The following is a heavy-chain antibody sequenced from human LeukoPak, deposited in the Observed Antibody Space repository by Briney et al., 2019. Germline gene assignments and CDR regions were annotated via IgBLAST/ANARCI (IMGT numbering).Heavy chain of an antibody. D-gene: IGHD3-16*01. CDR2: IYSGGST. Sequence: GGSLRLSCAASGFTVSSNYMSWVRQAPGKGLEWVSVIYSGGSTYYADSVRGRFTISRDTSKNTLSLQLESLTAEDTALYYCSKGYAVCSIAYWGQGTLVTVSS. V-gene: IGHV3-53*01. J-gene: IGHJ4*02. CDR1: GFTVSSNY. CDR3: SKGYAVCSIAY.